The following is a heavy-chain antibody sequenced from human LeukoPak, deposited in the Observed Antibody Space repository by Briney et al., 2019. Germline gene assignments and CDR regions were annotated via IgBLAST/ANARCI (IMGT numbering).Heavy chain of an antibody. CDR1: GYTFTSYG. Sequence: PEASVEVSCKASGYTFTSYGIGWVRQAPGQGLEWMGWISAYNGNTNYAQKLQGRVTMTTDTSTSTAYMELRSLRSDDTAVYYCARDLRPHYYGSGSYRTWFDPWGQGTLVTVSS. J-gene: IGHJ5*02. CDR2: ISAYNGNT. D-gene: IGHD3-10*01. V-gene: IGHV1-18*01. CDR3: ARDLRPHYYGSGSYRTWFDP.